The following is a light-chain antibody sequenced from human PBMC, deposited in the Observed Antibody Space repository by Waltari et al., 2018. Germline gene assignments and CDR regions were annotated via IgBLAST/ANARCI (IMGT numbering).Light chain of an antibody. CDR2: QDD. J-gene: IGLJ3*02. Sequence: SYELTQPPSLSVSPGQTVSITCSGDKLGDKYVCWYQQKPGQSPVLVIYQDDKRPSGIPVRFSGSNSGNTGTLTISGTQTMDEGDYYCQAWGSSTHIVFGGGTKLTVL. CDR3: QAWGSSTHIV. V-gene: IGLV3-1*01. CDR1: KLGDKY.